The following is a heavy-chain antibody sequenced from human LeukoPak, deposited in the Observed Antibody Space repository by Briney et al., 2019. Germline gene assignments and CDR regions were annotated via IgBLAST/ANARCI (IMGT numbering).Heavy chain of an antibody. V-gene: IGHV1-18*01. Sequence: ASVKVSCKASGYTFTSYGISWVRQAPGQGLEWMGWISAYNGNTNYAQKPQGRVTMTTDTSTSTAYMELRSLRSDDTAVYYCARVFMDFWSGSDYYYGMDVWGQGTTVTVSS. CDR2: ISAYNGNT. CDR3: ARVFMDFWSGSDYYYGMDV. D-gene: IGHD3-3*01. J-gene: IGHJ6*02. CDR1: GYTFTSYG.